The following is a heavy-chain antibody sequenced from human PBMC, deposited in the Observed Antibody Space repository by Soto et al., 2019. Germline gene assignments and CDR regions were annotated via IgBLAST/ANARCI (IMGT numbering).Heavy chain of an antibody. Sequence: EVQLVESGGGLVQPGGSLRLSCAASGFTFSSYSMNWVRQAPGKGLERISYISSSSSTIYYADSVKGRFTISRENGMSSLYLQMDSLGDENGAVYYCVRYYRYSLDSWGQGTLVTVSS. J-gene: IGHJ4*02. CDR2: ISSSSSTI. CDR1: GFTFSSYS. V-gene: IGHV3-48*02. CDR3: VRYYRYSLDS. D-gene: IGHD3-10*01.